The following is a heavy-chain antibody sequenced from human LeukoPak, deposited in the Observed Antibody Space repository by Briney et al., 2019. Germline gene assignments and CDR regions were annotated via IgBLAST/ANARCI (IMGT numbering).Heavy chain of an antibody. J-gene: IGHJ4*02. CDR2: IPSDGSYK. CDR3: AKDSSGSGSYDFGDY. V-gene: IGHV3-30*02. D-gene: IGHD3-10*01. Sequence: PGGSLRLSCTTSGFTFSTYGMHWVRQAPGKGLEWVAFIPSDGSYKYYADSVKGRFTISRDNSKNTLFLQMNSLRAEDTAVYYCAKDSSGSGSYDFGDYWGQGTLVTVSS. CDR1: GFTFSTYG.